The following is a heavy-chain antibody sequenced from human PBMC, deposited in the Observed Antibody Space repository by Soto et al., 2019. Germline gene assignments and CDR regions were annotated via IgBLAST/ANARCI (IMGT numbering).Heavy chain of an antibody. CDR3: ARGRYGDY. Sequence: QVHLVQSGAEVKKPGASVKVSCQGSGYAFTTYGITWVRQAPGQGLEWMGWISAHNGNTNYAQKLQGRVTVTRDTSTSTAYMELRSLRYYDTAVDYCARGRYGDYWGQGALVTVSS. V-gene: IGHV1-18*01. J-gene: IGHJ4*02. CDR1: GYAFTTYG. CDR2: ISAHNGNT. D-gene: IGHD1-1*01.